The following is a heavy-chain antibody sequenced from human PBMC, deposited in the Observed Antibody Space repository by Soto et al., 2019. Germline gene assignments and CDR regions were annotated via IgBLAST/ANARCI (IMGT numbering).Heavy chain of an antibody. CDR2: ISTLNGNT. V-gene: IGHV1-18*01. J-gene: IGHJ6*02. D-gene: IGHD5-18*01. CDR1: GYDYVTYA. CDR3: ARRVQVWLQDYSGMDV. Sequence: QAQLVQSGAEVKKPGASVNVSCKASGYDYVTYAITWVRQRPGQGLEWMGWISTLNGNTNYAQNFHGRVTMTTDTSTRIVHCELTSLSSDDTAVYYCARRVQVWLQDYSGMDVWGQGTTVTVSS.